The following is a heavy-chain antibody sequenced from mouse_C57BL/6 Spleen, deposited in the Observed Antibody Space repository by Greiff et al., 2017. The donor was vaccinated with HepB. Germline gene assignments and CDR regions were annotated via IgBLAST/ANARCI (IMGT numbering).Heavy chain of an antibody. CDR1: GFTFSDYY. Sequence: DVMLVESGGGLVQPGGSLKLSCAASGFTFSDYYMYWVRQTPEKRLEWVAYISNGGGSTYYPDTVKGRFTISRDNAKNTLYLQMSRLKSEDTAMYYCARQTDGWYFDVWGTGTTVTVSS. V-gene: IGHV5-12*01. CDR2: ISNGGGST. D-gene: IGHD3-2*01. CDR3: ARQTDGWYFDV. J-gene: IGHJ1*03.